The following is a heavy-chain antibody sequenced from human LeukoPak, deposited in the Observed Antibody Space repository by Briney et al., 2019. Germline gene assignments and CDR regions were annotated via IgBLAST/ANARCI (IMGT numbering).Heavy chain of an antibody. Sequence: GGSLRLSCAASGFTFSSYAMHWVRQAPGKGLEWVSVIYSGGSTYYADSVKGRFTISRDNSKNTLYLQMNSLRAEDTAVYYCARASSSWDEWFDPWGQGTLVTVSS. J-gene: IGHJ5*02. CDR1: GFTFSSYA. CDR3: ARASSSWDEWFDP. CDR2: IYSGGST. V-gene: IGHV3-53*01. D-gene: IGHD6-13*01.